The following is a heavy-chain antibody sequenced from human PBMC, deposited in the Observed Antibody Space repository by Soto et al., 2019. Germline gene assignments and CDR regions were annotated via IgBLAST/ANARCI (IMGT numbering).Heavy chain of an antibody. CDR2: ISSSGGST. CDR3: MRPAPRGRHYFYFGMDV. J-gene: IGHJ6*02. V-gene: IGHV3-23*01. Sequence: GGSLRLSCAASGFTFSSYAMSWVRQAPGKGLGWVSGISSSGGSTYYADSVKGRFTISRDNSKNTLFLRMNRPRVEDTAVYYCMRPAPRGRHYFYFGMDVWGQGTTVTVSS. CDR1: GFTFSSYA. D-gene: IGHD3-10*01.